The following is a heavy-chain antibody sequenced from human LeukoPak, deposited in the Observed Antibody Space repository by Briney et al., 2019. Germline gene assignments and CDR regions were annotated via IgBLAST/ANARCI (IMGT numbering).Heavy chain of an antibody. V-gene: IGHV4-38-2*01. J-gene: IGHJ5*02. D-gene: IGHD1-26*01. CDR2: IYHSGST. CDR3: AGCIVGATMWFDP. Sequence: PSETLSLTCAVSGYSISSGYYWGWIRQPPGKGLEWIGSIYHSGSTYYNPSLKSRVTISVDTSKNQFSLKLSSVTAADTAVYYCAGCIVGATMWFDPRGQGTLVTVSS. CDR1: GYSISSGYY.